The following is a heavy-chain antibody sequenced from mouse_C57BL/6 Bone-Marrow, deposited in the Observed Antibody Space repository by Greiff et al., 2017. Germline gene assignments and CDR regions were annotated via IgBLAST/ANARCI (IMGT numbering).Heavy chain of an antibody. CDR3: ARWGYYGSTHWYFDV. CDR1: GYSFTDYN. D-gene: IGHD1-1*01. J-gene: IGHJ1*03. Sequence: EVHLVESGPELVKPGASVKISCKASGYSFTDYNMNWVKQSNGKSLEWIGVINPNYGTTSYNQKFKGKATLTVDKSSNTAYLQLNSLTSEDSAVYYGARWGYYGSTHWYFDVWGTGTTVTVSS. CDR2: INPNYGTT. V-gene: IGHV1-39*01.